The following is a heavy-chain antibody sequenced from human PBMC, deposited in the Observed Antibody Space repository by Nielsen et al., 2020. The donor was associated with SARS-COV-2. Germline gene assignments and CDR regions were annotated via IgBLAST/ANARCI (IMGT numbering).Heavy chain of an antibody. Sequence: SETLSLTCAVSGDSITTSTWWSWVRQPPGKGLEFIGEIYHSGNTNYAPSLHSRVTLSVDKSKNQFSLNLSAVTAADTAVYYCAVGSRWFDPWGQGTLVTVSS. D-gene: IGHD5/OR15-5a*01. CDR2: IYHSGNT. CDR3: AVGSRWFDP. V-gene: IGHV4-4*02. CDR1: GDSITTSTW. J-gene: IGHJ5*02.